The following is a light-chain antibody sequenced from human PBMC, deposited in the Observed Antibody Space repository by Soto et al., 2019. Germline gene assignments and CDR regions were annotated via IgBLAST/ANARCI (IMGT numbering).Light chain of an antibody. V-gene: IGLV2-14*01. CDR3: SSYTTSNTRQIV. CDR1: SSDVGGYNY. Sequence: QSALTQPASMSGSPGQSITISCTGTSSDVGGYNYVSWYQQHPGKAPKFIIYDVSNRPSGVSNRFSGSKSGNTASLTISGLQAQYEADYYCSSYTTSNTRQIVFGTGTKLTVL. CDR2: DVS. J-gene: IGLJ1*01.